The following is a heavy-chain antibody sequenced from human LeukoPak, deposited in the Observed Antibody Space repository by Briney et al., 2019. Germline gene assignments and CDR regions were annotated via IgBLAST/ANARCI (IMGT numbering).Heavy chain of an antibody. CDR1: GYTFTGYY. CDR3: ARDPMPERMITFGGVIGTFDY. V-gene: IGHV1-2*02. J-gene: IGHJ4*02. D-gene: IGHD3-16*02. CDR2: INPNSGGT. Sequence: ASVKVSCKASGYTFTGYYMHWVRQAPGQGLEWMGWINPNSGGTNYAQKFQGRVTMTRDTSISTAYMELSRLRSGDTAVYYCARDPMPERMITFGGVIGTFDYWGQGTLVTVSS.